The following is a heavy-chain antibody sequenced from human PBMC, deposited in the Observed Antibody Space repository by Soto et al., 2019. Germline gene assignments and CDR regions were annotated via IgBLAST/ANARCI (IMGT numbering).Heavy chain of an antibody. CDR1: GGSISRYY. D-gene: IGHD2-8*02. J-gene: IGHJ4*02. CDR2: IYTRGWT. CDR3: SRVSGGVFDY. V-gene: IGHV4-4*07. Sequence: ETLSLTCTVSGGSISRYYWRWIRQPAGRGLEWIGRIYTRGWTNYNPSFKSQVTMSVDTSKNQFTLKLSAVTAADTAVYYCSRVSGGVFDYWGQGTLVTVSS.